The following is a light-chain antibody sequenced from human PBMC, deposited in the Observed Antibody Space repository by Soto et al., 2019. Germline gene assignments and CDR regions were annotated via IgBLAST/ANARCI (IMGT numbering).Light chain of an antibody. V-gene: IGKV1-6*01. Sequence: TQSPVSLSVSVGDRVTITCRASQDISNYVGWYQQTPGQAPQLLISGASKWETGIPDRFNGGGSGAEFTLTINSLQPGDSAIYFCQQSRNYPLTFGQGTRVEI. J-gene: IGKJ5*01. CDR2: GAS. CDR3: QQSRNYPLT. CDR1: QDISNY.